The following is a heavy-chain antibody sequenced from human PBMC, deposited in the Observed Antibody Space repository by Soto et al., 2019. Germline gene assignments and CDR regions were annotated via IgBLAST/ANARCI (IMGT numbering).Heavy chain of an antibody. CDR3: ARSDGRY. V-gene: IGHV4-34*01. J-gene: IGHJ4*02. Sequence: SETLSLTCAAYGGSFSGYYWTWIRQPPGTGLEWIGEINHSGSTNYNPSLKSRVTISVDRSKNQFSLKLSSVTAADTAVYYCARSDGRYWGQGTLVTVSS. CDR2: INHSGST. CDR1: GGSFSGYY.